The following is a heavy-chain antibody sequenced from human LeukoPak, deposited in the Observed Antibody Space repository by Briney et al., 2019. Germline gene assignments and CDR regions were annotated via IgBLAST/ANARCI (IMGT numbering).Heavy chain of an antibody. V-gene: IGHV3-30*03. Sequence: GGSLRLSCAASGFTFSSYGMHWVRQAPGKGLEWVAVISYDGSNKYYADSVKGRFTISRDNSKNTLYLQMNSLRAEDTAVYYCARDYRGYDSNDLDYWGQGTLVTVSS. CDR2: ISYDGSNK. J-gene: IGHJ4*02. CDR3: ARDYRGYDSNDLDY. CDR1: GFTFSSYG. D-gene: IGHD5-12*01.